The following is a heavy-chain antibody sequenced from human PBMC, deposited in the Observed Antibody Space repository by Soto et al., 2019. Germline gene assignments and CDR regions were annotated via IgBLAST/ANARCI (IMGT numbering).Heavy chain of an antibody. CDR1: GYTFTNYG. Sequence: GASVKVSCKAYGYTFTNYGITWVRQAPGQGLEWMGWISPYDGTTSYTQHLQGRVTMTTDTSTSTAYMELRSLRSDDTALYYCVRDYGRTYSETDYWGQGTLVNVSS. D-gene: IGHD5-12*01. CDR2: ISPYDGTT. J-gene: IGHJ4*02. V-gene: IGHV1-18*01. CDR3: VRDYGRTYSETDY.